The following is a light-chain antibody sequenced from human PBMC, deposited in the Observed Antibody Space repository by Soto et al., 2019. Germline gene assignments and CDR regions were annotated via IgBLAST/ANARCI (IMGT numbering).Light chain of an antibody. V-gene: IGKV1-39*01. J-gene: IGKJ4*01. CDR2: TAS. CDR3: QQTYSGPLT. CDR1: QSISIY. Sequence: DIQMTQSPSSLSASVGDRVTITCRASQSISIYLNWYQQKPGKAPKVLIYTASSLQSGVPSRFSGIGSGKDFTLSISSLQPEDVATYYCQQTYSGPLTFGGGTKVEIK.